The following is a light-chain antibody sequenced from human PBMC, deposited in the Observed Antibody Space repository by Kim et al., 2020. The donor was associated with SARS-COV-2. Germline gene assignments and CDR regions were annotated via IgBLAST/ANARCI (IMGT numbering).Light chain of an antibody. J-gene: IGKJ2*01. CDR3: QQYNSYPYT. CDR1: QSITTW. CDR2: DAS. V-gene: IGKV1-5*01. Sequence: SASVGDRVTITCRASQSITTWLAWYQQKPGKAPKLLIYDASTLHSGVPSRFSGSGYGTEFTLTISSLQPDDSATYYCQQYNSYPYTFGQGTKLEI.